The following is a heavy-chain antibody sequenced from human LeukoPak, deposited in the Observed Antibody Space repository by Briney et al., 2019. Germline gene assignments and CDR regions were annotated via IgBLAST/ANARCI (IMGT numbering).Heavy chain of an antibody. CDR3: ARTSGTKGFDY. V-gene: IGHV1-46*01. D-gene: IGHD1-26*01. CDR2: INPSGGST. CDR1: GYTFTSYY. J-gene: IGHJ4*02. Sequence: ASVKVSCKASGYTFTSYYMHWVRQAPGQGLEWMGIINPSGGSTSYAQEFQGRVTMTRDTSTSTVYMELSSLRSEDTAVYYCARTSGTKGFDYWGQGTLVTVSS.